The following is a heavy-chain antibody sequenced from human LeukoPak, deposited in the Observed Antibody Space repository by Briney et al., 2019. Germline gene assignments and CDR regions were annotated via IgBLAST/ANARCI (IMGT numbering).Heavy chain of an antibody. CDR3: AKRGVVIRVILVGFHKEAYYFDS. Sequence: GGSLRLSCAVSGISLSNYGMSWVRQAPGKGLEWVAGISVSGGGTNYADSVKGRFTISRDNPKNTLYLQMNRLRADDTAVYFCAKRGVVIRVILVGFHKEAYYFDSWGQGALVTVSS. D-gene: IGHD3-22*01. V-gene: IGHV3-23*01. CDR2: ISVSGGGT. J-gene: IGHJ4*02. CDR1: GISLSNYG.